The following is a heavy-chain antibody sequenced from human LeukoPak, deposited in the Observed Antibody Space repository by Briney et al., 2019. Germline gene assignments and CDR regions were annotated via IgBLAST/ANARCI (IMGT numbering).Heavy chain of an antibody. CDR3: TRVGYIDEGIDY. CDR2: ISSSSSYI. Sequence: PGGSLRLSCAASGFTFSSHSMNWVRQAPGKGLEWVSSISSSSSYIYYADSVKGRFTISRDNAKNSLYLQMNSLRAEDTAIYYCTRVGYIDEGIDYWGQGTLVTVSS. CDR1: GFTFSSHS. D-gene: IGHD5-24*01. J-gene: IGHJ4*02. V-gene: IGHV3-21*06.